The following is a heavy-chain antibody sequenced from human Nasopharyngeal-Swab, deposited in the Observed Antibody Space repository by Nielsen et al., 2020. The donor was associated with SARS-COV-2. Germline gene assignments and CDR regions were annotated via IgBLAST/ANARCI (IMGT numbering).Heavy chain of an antibody. CDR2: IYYSGST. V-gene: IGHV4-30-4*08. Sequence: SETLSLTCTVSGGSISSGDYYWSWIRQPPGKGLEWIGYIYYSGSTHYNPSLKSRVTISVDTSKNQFSLKLSSVTAADTAVYYCARTDGYSYGYYFDYWGQGTLVTVSS. CDR1: GGSISSGDYY. J-gene: IGHJ4*02. CDR3: ARTDGYSYGYYFDY. D-gene: IGHD5-18*01.